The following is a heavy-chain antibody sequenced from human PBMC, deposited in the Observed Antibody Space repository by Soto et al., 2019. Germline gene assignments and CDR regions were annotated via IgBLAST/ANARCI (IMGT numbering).Heavy chain of an antibody. Sequence: QVQLVQSGAEVKKPGSSVKVSCKASGGTFSSYAISWVRQAPGQGLEWMGGIIPIFGTANYAQKFQGRVTLTAVESTSTAYMELSSLRSEDTAVYYGARYTVRRVTPNWFDPWGQGTLLTVSS. V-gene: IGHV1-69*01. CDR2: IIPIFGTA. CDR1: GGTFSSYA. CDR3: ARYTVRRVTPNWFDP. J-gene: IGHJ5*02. D-gene: IGHD3-10*01.